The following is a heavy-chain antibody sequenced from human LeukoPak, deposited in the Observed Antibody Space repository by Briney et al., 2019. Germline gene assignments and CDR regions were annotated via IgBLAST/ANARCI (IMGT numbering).Heavy chain of an antibody. J-gene: IGHJ5*02. CDR1: GDSVSNNSAA. CDR3: ARVPPVLRFLDYLLIGFDP. D-gene: IGHD3/OR15-3a*01. CDR2: TYYRSKWYN. V-gene: IGHV6-1*01. Sequence: SQTLSLTCAISGDSVSNNSAAWNWLRQSPSRGLEWLGRTYYRSKWYNDYAVSVKSRITINPDTSKNQFSLQLNSVTPEDTAMYYCARVPPVLRFLDYLLIGFDPWGQGTLVTVSS.